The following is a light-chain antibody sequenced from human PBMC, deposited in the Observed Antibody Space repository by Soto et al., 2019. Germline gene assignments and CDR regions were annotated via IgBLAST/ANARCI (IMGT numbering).Light chain of an antibody. CDR3: QQYGSSGT. CDR1: QSVRNY. CDR2: GTS. Sequence: TPTAASLALYPGATDTLSFRASQSVRNYLAWYQQKPGQAPRLLIYGTSNRATGIPDRFSGSGSGADFTLTISRLEPEDFAVYYCQQYGSSGTFGQGTKVDI. V-gene: IGKV3-20*01. J-gene: IGKJ1*01.